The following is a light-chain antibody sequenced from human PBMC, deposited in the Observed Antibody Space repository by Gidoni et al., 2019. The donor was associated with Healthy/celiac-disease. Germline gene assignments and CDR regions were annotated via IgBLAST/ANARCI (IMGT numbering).Light chain of an antibody. CDR3: QQYGSSHLF. J-gene: IGKJ3*01. V-gene: IGKV3-20*01. Sequence: EIVLTQSPGTLSLSPGERATLSCRASQSVSSSYLAWYQQKPGQAPRLLIYGASSRATGIPDRFSGSGSGTDFTLTISRLEPEDFAVYYCQQYGSSHLFFGPGTKVDIK. CDR1: QSVSSSY. CDR2: GAS.